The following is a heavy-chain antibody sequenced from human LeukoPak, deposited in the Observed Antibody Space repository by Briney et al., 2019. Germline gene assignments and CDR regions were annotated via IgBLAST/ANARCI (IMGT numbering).Heavy chain of an antibody. D-gene: IGHD2-21*01. V-gene: IGHV3-23*01. CDR1: GLTFHDYA. CDR3: AKQSYNYYYLDV. Sequence: GGSLRLSCAISGLTFHDYAMTWVRQAPGKGLEWVSTIVGDSSKTYYADSVKGRFTISRDNSNYMLFLHMNNLRAEDTAIYYCAKQSYNYYYLDVWGKGTTVTVSS. J-gene: IGHJ6*03. CDR2: IVGDSSKT.